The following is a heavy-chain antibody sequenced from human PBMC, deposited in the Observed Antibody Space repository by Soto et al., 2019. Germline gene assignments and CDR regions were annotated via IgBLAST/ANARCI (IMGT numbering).Heavy chain of an antibody. CDR1: VFAVGNGC. CDR2: IKTKMEGEPR. CDR3: TTEQWVVRLFDY. J-gene: IGHJ4*02. Sequence: PWGTLRLSCAASVFAVGNGCMSWVCDSTGKGLEWLGRIKTKMEGEPREYGAPVKGRFTISRDDASNMLYLHLNSLRVEDTGVYYCTTEQWVVRLFDYWGPRTLVTVSS. V-gene: IGHV3-15*01. D-gene: IGHD6-19*01.